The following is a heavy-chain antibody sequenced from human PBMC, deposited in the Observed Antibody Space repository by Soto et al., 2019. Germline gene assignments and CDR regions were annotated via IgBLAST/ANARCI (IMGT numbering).Heavy chain of an antibody. Sequence: EVQLVESGGGLVQPGGSLKLSCAASGFTFSGSAMHWVRQASGKGLEWVGRIRSKANSYATAYAASVKGRFTISRDDSKNTAYLQMNSLKTEDTAVYYCTRHEAVGYYYYGTDVWGQGTTVTVSS. D-gene: IGHD1-26*01. CDR1: GFTFSGSA. J-gene: IGHJ6*02. CDR3: TRHEAVGYYYYGTDV. V-gene: IGHV3-73*02. CDR2: IRSKANSYAT.